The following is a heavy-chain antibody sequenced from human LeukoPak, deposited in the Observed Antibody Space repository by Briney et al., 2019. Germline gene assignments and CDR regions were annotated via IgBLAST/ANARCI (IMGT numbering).Heavy chain of an antibody. CDR2: ISSRSSTI. CDR3: ARPAADCGGDCYWAFDY. V-gene: IGHV3-48*01. Sequence: PGGSLRLSCAASGFTFSTDPMNWVRQAPGKGLEWVSYISSRSSTIYYADSVKGRFTISRDNAKNSLYLQMNSLRAEDTAVYYCARPAADCGGDCYWAFDYWGQGTLVTVSS. D-gene: IGHD2-21*01. J-gene: IGHJ4*02. CDR1: GFTFSTDP.